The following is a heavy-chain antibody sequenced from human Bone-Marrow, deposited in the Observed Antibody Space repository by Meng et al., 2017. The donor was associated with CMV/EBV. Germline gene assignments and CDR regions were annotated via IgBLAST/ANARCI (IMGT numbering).Heavy chain of an antibody. CDR2: INHSGST. D-gene: IGHD2-2*02. CDR1: GGSFSGYY. CDR3: ARGGYCSSTSCYRGVVRSYYYYGMDV. V-gene: IGHV4-34*01. J-gene: IGHJ6*02. Sequence: GSLRLSCAVYGGSFSGYYWSWIRQPPGKGLEWIGEINHSGSTNYNPSLKSRVTISVDTFKNQFSLKLSSVTAADTAVYYCARGGYCSSTSCYRGVVRSYYYYGMDVWGQGTTVTVSS.